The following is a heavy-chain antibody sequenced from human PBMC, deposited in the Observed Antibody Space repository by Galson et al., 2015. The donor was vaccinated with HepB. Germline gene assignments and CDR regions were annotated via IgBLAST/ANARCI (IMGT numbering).Heavy chain of an antibody. CDR1: GFTFDDYA. J-gene: IGHJ6*03. CDR3: AKNIISKSPAGKKDYMGV. CDR2: ISWNGGII. Sequence: SLRLSCAASGFTFDDYAMHWVRQAPGKGLEWVSLISWNGGIIKYADSVKGRFTISRDNAKNSLYLVMDSLRGEDTAVYYCAKNIISKSPAGKKDYMGVWGKGTTVTVSS. V-gene: IGHV3-9*01.